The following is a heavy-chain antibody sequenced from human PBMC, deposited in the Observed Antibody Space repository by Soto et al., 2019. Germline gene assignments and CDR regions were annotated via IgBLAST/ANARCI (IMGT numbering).Heavy chain of an antibody. J-gene: IGHJ4*02. D-gene: IGHD3-10*01. CDR2: ISGSGGST. CDR3: AKDLWDNFMVRGVIPYY. Sequence: GGSLRLSCAASGFTFSSYAMSWVRQAPGKGLEWVSAISGSGGSTYYADSVKGRFTISRDNSKNTLYLQMNSLRAEDTAVYYCAKDLWDNFMVRGVIPYYWGQGTLVTVSS. V-gene: IGHV3-23*01. CDR1: GFTFSSYA.